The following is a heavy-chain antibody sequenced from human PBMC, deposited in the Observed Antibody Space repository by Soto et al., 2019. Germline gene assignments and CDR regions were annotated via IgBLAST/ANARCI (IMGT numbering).Heavy chain of an antibody. J-gene: IGHJ3*02. Sequence: GGSLRLSCEASGFTFSSYPMSWVRQAPGKGLEWVSAISGSGGSTYYADSVKGRFTISRDNSKNTLYLQMNSLRDEDTAVYYCAKPYSSGYYGGAFDIWGQGTMVTVSS. CDR2: ISGSGGST. D-gene: IGHD3-22*01. CDR3: AKPYSSGYYGGAFDI. V-gene: IGHV3-23*01. CDR1: GFTFSSYP.